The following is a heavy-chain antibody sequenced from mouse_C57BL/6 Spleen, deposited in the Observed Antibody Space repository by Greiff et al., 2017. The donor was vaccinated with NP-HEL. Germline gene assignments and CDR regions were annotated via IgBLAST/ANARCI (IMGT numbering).Heavy chain of an antibody. V-gene: IGHV14-3*01. CDR3: ASSGYGNLYAMDY. D-gene: IGHD2-10*02. J-gene: IGHJ4*01. Sequence: VQLQQSVAELVRPGASVKLSCTASGFNIKNTYMHWVKQRPEQCLEWIGRIDPAIGNTKYAPKFQGKATIPADTSSNTAYLPLSSLTSEDTAIYYCASSGYGNLYAMDYWGQGTSVTVSS. CDR1: GFNIKNTY. CDR2: IDPAIGNT.